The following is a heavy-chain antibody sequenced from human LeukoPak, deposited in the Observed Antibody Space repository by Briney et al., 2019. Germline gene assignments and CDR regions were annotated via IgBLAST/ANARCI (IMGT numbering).Heavy chain of an antibody. CDR3: ARELFSGPDDY. Sequence: SETLSLTCTVSGGSISSYYWGWIRQPPGKGLEWIGSIYYSGSTYYNPSLKSRVTISVDTSKNQFSLKLSSVTAADTAVYYCARELFSGPDDYWGQGTLVTVSS. CDR1: GGSISSYY. V-gene: IGHV4-39*07. CDR2: IYYSGST. D-gene: IGHD5-12*01. J-gene: IGHJ4*02.